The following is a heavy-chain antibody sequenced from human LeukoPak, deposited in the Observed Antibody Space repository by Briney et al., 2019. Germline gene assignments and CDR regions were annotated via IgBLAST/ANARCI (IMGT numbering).Heavy chain of an antibody. CDR2: IYSGGST. D-gene: IGHD3-22*01. CDR3: ARARWYYYDSSGEPSYYFDY. CDR1: GFTVSSNY. Sequence: PGGSLRLSCAASGFTVSSNYMSWVRQAPGEGLEWVSVIYSGGSTYYADSVKGRFTISRDNSKNTLYLQMNSLRAEDTAVYYCARARWYYYDSSGEPSYYFDYWGQGTLVTVSS. V-gene: IGHV3-66*01. J-gene: IGHJ4*02.